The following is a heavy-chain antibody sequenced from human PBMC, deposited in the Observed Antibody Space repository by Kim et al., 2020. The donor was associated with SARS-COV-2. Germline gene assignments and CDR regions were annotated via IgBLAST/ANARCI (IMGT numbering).Heavy chain of an antibody. Sequence: SETLSLTCTVSGDSISSGTSYWACIRQPPGKGLEWIGRIYNGGNTYSNPTLKSQVAMSVDTSKNQFSLRLNSVTAADTAVYYCARHRRGYNYGYDGFDIWGRGTLVTVSS. CDR2: IYNGGNT. V-gene: IGHV4-39*01. CDR3: ARHRRGYNYGYDGFDI. J-gene: IGHJ3*02. D-gene: IGHD5-18*01. CDR1: GDSISSGTSY.